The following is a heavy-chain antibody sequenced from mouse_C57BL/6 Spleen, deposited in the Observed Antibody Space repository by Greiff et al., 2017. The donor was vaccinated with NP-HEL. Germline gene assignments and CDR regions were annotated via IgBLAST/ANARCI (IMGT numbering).Heavy chain of an antibody. Sequence: VQLQQSGPVLVKPGASVKMSCKASGYTFTDYYMNWVKQSHGKSLEWIGVINPYNGGTSYNQKFKGKATLTVDKSSSTAYMELNSLTSEDSAVYYCARSGYPRYFDVWGTGTTVTVSS. J-gene: IGHJ1*03. D-gene: IGHD3-1*01. CDR2: INPYNGGT. CDR1: GYTFTDYY. CDR3: ARSGYPRYFDV. V-gene: IGHV1-19*01.